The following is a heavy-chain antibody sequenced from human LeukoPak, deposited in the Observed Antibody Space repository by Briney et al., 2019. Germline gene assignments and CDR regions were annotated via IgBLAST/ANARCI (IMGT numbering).Heavy chain of an antibody. CDR1: GESFSGNF. CDR3: ARVRYYGMDV. CDR2: IDNNGIT. J-gene: IGHJ6*02. Sequence: SETLSLTCAVSGESFSGNFWTWIRQSPGKGLEWIGEIDNNGITNYNPSLKSRVTMSVDRSKNQFSLKLSSVTAADTAVYYCARVRYYGMDVWGQGTTVTVSS. V-gene: IGHV4-34*01.